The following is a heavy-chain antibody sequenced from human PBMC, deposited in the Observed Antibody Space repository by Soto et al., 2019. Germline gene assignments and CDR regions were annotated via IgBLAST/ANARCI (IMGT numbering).Heavy chain of an antibody. CDR2: ISYDGSKK. V-gene: IGHV3-30-3*01. J-gene: IGHJ4*02. CDR1: GFTFSSYA. D-gene: IGHD3-10*01. CDR3: VKDTDALVSSPGSYGDS. Sequence: QVQLVESGGGVVQPGRSLRLSCAASGFTFSSYAMHWVRQAPGKGLEWVAVISYDGSKKYYADSVQGRFTISRDNSKNTPDLQTNRLRAEDTAVYYCVKDTDALVSSPGSYGDSWGQGPLVTVSS.